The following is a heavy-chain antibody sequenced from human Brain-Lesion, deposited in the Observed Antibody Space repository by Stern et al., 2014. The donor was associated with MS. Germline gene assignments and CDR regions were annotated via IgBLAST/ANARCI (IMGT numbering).Heavy chain of an antibody. Sequence: QVQLVQSGPGLVKPSQTLSLSCTVSGGSISSGGYYWSWIRQPAGKGLEWIGRIFNSGSTTSHPSLKSRLPISINTSKTQFPLRLTPMTAADTAVYYCARGRVVPGFQYYATDVWGQGTTVIVSS. CDR2: IFNSGST. D-gene: IGHD2-2*01. CDR3: ARGRVVPGFQYYATDV. CDR1: GGSISSGGYY. V-gene: IGHV4-61*02. J-gene: IGHJ6*02.